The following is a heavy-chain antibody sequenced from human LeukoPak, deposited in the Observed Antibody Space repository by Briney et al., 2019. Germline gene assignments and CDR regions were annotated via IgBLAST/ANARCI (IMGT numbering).Heavy chain of an antibody. CDR2: ISSSSSYI. CDR1: GFTFSSYS. J-gene: IGHJ4*02. D-gene: IGHD1-1*01. CDR3: ARDGVEWNDISFDY. V-gene: IGHV3-21*01. Sequence: GGSLRLSCAASGFTFSSYSMNWVRQAPGKGLEWVSSISSSSSYIYYADSVKGRFTISRDNAKNSLYLQMNSLRAEDTAVYYCARDGVEWNDISFDYWGQGTLVTVSS.